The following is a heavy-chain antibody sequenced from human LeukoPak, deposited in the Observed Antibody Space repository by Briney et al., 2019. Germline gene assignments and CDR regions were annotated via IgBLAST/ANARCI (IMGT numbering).Heavy chain of an antibody. CDR2: INHSGST. J-gene: IGHJ6*03. CDR1: GGSFSGYY. CDR3: ARRYYYMDV. V-gene: IGHV4-34*01. Sequence: SETLSLTCAVYGGSFSGYYWSWIRQPPGKGLEWIGEINHSGSTNYNPSLKSRVTISVDTSKNQFSLKLSSVTAADTAVYYCARRYYYMDVWGKGTTVTVSS.